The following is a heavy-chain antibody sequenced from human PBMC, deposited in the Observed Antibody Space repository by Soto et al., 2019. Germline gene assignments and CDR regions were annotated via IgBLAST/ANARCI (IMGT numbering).Heavy chain of an antibody. CDR3: ARGRAGTDYYYSYGMDV. J-gene: IGHJ6*02. CDR2: IIPIFGTA. CDR1: GGTFSSYA. V-gene: IGHV1-69*12. Sequence: QVQLVQSGAEVKKPGSSVKVSCKASGGTFSSYAISWVRQAPGQGLEWMGGIIPIFGTANYAQKFQGRVTITADEYTSTAYMELSSLRSEDTAVYYCARGRAGTDYYYSYGMDVWGQGTTVTVSS. D-gene: IGHD6-19*01.